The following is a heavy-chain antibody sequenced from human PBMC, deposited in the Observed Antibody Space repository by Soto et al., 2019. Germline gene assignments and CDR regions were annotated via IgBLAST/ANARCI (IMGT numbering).Heavy chain of an antibody. V-gene: IGHV4-59*01. CDR2: ISHTGRT. CDR1: TGSMRTYY. D-gene: IGHD4-17*01. Sequence: QVQLQESGPGQVRPAETLSLTCSVSTGSMRTYYWPWIRQSQGKGLEWIGQISHTGRTKSNPSLESRVTISVHTSRKQFSLKLTSVTAADTALYYCARDDTTGLFDFWGQGTLVTVSS. J-gene: IGHJ4*02. CDR3: ARDDTTGLFDF.